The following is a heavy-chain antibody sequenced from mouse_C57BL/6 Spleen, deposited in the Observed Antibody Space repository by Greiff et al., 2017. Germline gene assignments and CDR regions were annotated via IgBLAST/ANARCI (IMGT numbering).Heavy chain of an antibody. V-gene: IGHV1-59*01. CDR2: TDPSDSYT. CDR1: GYTFTSFW. D-gene: IGHD1-1*01. J-gene: IGHJ4*01. CDR3: ARDWIYYGSSYDYYAMDY. Sequence: VQLQQPGAELVRPGTSVKLSCKASGYTFTSFWMHWVKLRPGQGLEWIGVTDPSDSYTNYNQKFKGKATWTVDTSSSTAYMQLSSLTSEDSAVYYCARDWIYYGSSYDYYAMDYWGQGTSVTVSS.